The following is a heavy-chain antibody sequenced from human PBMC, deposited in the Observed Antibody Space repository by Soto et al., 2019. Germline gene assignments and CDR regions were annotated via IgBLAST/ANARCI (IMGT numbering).Heavy chain of an antibody. Sequence: QVQLQESGPGLVKPSGTLSLTCAVSSGSISSSNWWSWVRQPPGKGLEWIGEIYHSGSTNYNPSLKSRVTISVDKSKNQFSLKLSSVTAADTAVYYCARDAGYSSSWYEGGDAFDIWGQGTMVTVSS. CDR2: IYHSGST. V-gene: IGHV4-4*02. CDR3: ARDAGYSSSWYEGGDAFDI. D-gene: IGHD6-13*01. J-gene: IGHJ3*02. CDR1: SGSISSSNW.